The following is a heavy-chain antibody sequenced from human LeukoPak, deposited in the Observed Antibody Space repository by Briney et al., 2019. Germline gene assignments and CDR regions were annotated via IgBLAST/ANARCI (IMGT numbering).Heavy chain of an antibody. Sequence: ASVKVSCKASGYTFTSYGISWVRQAPGQGLEWMGWISAYNGNTNYAQKLQGRVTMTTDTSTSTAYMELRSLRSDATAVYYCARRYCSGGSCYRTLIDYYYYGMDVWGQGTTVTVSS. V-gene: IGHV1-18*01. J-gene: IGHJ6*02. CDR2: ISAYNGNT. CDR3: ARRYCSGGSCYRTLIDYYYYGMDV. D-gene: IGHD2-15*01. CDR1: GYTFTSYG.